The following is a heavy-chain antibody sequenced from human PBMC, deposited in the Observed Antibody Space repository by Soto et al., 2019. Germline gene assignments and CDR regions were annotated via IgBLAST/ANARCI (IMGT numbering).Heavy chain of an antibody. V-gene: IGHV4-4*02. CDR1: GGSISSSNW. Sequence: PSETLSLTCAVSGGSISSSNWWSWVRQPPGKGLEWIGEIYHSGSTNYNPSLKSRVTISVDKSKNQFSLKLSSVTAADTAVYYCASAPASYNAFDIWGQGTMVTVSS. CDR2: IYHSGST. CDR3: ASAPASYNAFDI. D-gene: IGHD1-26*01. J-gene: IGHJ3*02.